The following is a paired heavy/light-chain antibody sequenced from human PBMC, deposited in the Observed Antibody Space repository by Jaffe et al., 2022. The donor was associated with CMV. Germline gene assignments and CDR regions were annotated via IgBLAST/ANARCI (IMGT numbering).Heavy chain of an antibody. CDR2: ISSSSSYT. J-gene: IGHJ4*02. Sequence: QVQLVESGGGLVKPGGSLRLSCAASGFTFSDYYMSWIRQAPGKGLEWVSYISSSSSYTNYADSVKGRFTISRDNAKNSLYLQMNSLRAEDTAVYYCASAIAVAGTGYFDYWGQGTLVTVSS. V-gene: IGHV3-11*06. CDR3: ASAIAVAGTGYFDY. D-gene: IGHD6-19*01. CDR1: GFTFSDYY.
Light chain of an antibody. CDR3: QAWDSSPVV. CDR2: QDS. CDR1: KLGDKY. Sequence: SYELTQPPSVSVSPGQTASITCSGDKLGDKYACWYQQKPGQSPVLVIYQDSKRPSGIPERFSGSNSGNTATLTISGTQAMDEADYYCQAWDSSPVVFGGGTKLTVL. J-gene: IGLJ2*01. V-gene: IGLV3-1*01.